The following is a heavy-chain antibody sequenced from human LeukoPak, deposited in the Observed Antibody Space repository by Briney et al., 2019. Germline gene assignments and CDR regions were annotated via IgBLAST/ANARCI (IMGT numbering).Heavy chain of an antibody. Sequence: PSETLSLTCAVSGGSISSGGYSWSWIRQPPGKGLEWIGYIYHSGSTYYNPSLKSRVTISVDTSKNQFSLKLSSVTAADTAVYYCAVRFLEWFPDAFDIWGQGTMVTVSS. V-gene: IGHV4-30-2*01. D-gene: IGHD3-3*01. CDR2: IYHSGST. J-gene: IGHJ3*02. CDR1: GGSISSGGYS. CDR3: AVRFLEWFPDAFDI.